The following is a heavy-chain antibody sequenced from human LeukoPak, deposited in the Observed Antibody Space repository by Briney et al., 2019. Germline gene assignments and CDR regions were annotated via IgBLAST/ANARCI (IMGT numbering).Heavy chain of an antibody. CDR3: ARDVYYYDSSGYYRDAFDI. CDR1: GGSISSYY. Sequence: SETLSLTCTVSGGSISSYYWSWIRQPAGKGLEWIGRIYTSGSTNYNPSLKSRVTMSVDTSKNQFSLKLSSVTAADTAVYYCARDVYYYDSSGYYRDAFDIWGQGTMVTVSS. J-gene: IGHJ3*02. V-gene: IGHV4-4*07. CDR2: IYTSGST. D-gene: IGHD3-22*01.